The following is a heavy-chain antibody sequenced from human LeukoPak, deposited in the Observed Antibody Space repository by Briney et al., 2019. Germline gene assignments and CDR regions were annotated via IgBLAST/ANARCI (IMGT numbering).Heavy chain of an antibody. CDR1: GFTFSNYG. J-gene: IGHJ4*02. Sequence: PGRSLRLSCAASGFTFSNYGMHWVRQAPGKGLEWVAVISYDGSNKYYADSVKGRFIISRDNSKNTLYLQMNSLRAEDTAVYYCARVLNYYDSSGYYFSYWGQGTLVTVSS. V-gene: IGHV3-30*03. CDR3: ARVLNYYDSSGYYFSY. D-gene: IGHD3-22*01. CDR2: ISYDGSNK.